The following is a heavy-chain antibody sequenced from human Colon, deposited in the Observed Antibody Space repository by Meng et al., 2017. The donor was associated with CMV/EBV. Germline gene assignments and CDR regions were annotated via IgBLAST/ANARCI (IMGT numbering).Heavy chain of an antibody. V-gene: IGHV4-4*07. CDR2: IYPSGFP. D-gene: IGHD5-18*01. J-gene: IGHJ4*02. CDR3: ARAQYTYGYWIFDY. Sequence: QVQLKESGPGPVKPSVTFSPSCSVSGGSISSYYWSWIRQPAGKGLEWIGRIYPSGFPKYKPSLESRVTMSADTSKNQISLKLTSVTAADTAVYYCARAQYTYGYWIFDYWGQGTLVTVSS. CDR1: GGSISSYY.